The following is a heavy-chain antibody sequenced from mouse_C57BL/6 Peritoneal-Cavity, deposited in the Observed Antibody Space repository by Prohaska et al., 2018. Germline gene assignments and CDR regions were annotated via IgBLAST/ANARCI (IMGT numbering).Heavy chain of an antibody. J-gene: IGHJ4*01. CDR3: TSSIYSYAMDY. Sequence: EVKLEESVGGLVQPGGSMKLSCVASGFTFSNYWMNWVRQSQEKGLEWVAQIRLKSDNYATHYAESVKGRFTISRDDSKSSVYLQMNNLRAEDTGIYYCTSSIYSYAMDYWGQGTSVTVSS. D-gene: IGHD2-1*01. V-gene: IGHV6-3*01. CDR1: GFTFSNYW. CDR2: IRLKSDNYAT.